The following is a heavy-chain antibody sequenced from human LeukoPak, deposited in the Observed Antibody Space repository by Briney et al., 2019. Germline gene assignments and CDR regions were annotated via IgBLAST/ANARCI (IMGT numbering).Heavy chain of an antibody. D-gene: IGHD2-2*01. V-gene: IGHV3-53*01. Sequence: GGSLRLSCAASGLTVSSSYMSWVRQAPGKGLEWVSVIYSGGSTYYADSVKGRFTISRDSSKNTLYLQMNSLRAEDTAVYYCARDLVVVSVNPYYYGMDVWGQGTTVTVSS. CDR1: GLTVSSSY. J-gene: IGHJ6*02. CDR2: IYSGGST. CDR3: ARDLVVVSVNPYYYGMDV.